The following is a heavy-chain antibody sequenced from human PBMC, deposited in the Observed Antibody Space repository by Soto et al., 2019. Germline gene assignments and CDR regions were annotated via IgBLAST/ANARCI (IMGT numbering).Heavy chain of an antibody. J-gene: IGHJ4*02. CDR1: GGSMKTPIG. Sequence: VQLRESGPGQVKTSGTLSLTCAVSGGSMKTPIGWGGAGSPPPKGLEWIGEVFHSGITRYNPSLKSRATVSVDTSKNQFFLNLASVTAADTAVYYCTKDEAGSPFRYWGQGALVTVSS. D-gene: IGHD3-10*01. CDR3: TKDEAGSPFRY. CDR2: VFHSGIT. V-gene: IGHV4-4*02.